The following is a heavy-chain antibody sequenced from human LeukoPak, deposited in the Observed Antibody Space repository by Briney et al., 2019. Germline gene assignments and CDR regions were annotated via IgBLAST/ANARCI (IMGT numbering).Heavy chain of an antibody. CDR3: ARHYDSSGYGY. D-gene: IGHD3-22*01. CDR1: GFTFSSYE. J-gene: IGHJ4*02. V-gene: IGHV3-48*03. CDR2: ISSSGSTI. Sequence: GGSLRLSCAASGFTFSSYEMNWVRQAPGKGLEWVSYISSSGSTIYYADSEEGRFTISRDNAKNSLYLQMNSLRAEDTAVYYCARHYDSSGYGYWGQGTLVTVSS.